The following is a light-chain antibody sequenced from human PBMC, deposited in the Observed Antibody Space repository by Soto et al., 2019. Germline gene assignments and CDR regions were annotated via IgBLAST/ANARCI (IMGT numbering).Light chain of an antibody. Sequence: QSALTQPASVSGSPGQSIAISCTGSSSDVGGYNYVSWYQHHPGKGPKLMIYEVTNRPSGVSDRFAGSKSGNTASLTISGLQAEDEADYYCSSSTSSSTWVFGGGTKVTVL. J-gene: IGLJ3*02. CDR3: SSSTSSSTWV. CDR1: SSDVGGYNY. V-gene: IGLV2-14*01. CDR2: EVT.